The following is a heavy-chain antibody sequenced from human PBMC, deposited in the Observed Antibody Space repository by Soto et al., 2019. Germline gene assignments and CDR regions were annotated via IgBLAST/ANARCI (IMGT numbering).Heavy chain of an antibody. CDR2: INPNSGGT. D-gene: IGHD2-15*01. CDR3: ARAPPLKRGTVVTPFNY. V-gene: IGHV1-2*02. CDR1: GYTFTGYY. Sequence: QVQLVQSGAEVKKPGASVKVSCKASGYTFTGYYMHWVRQAPGQGLEWMGWINPNSGGTNYAQKFQGRVTMTRDTSISTAYMELSRLTSDDTAVYYCARAPPLKRGTVVTPFNYWGQGTLVTVSS. J-gene: IGHJ4*02.